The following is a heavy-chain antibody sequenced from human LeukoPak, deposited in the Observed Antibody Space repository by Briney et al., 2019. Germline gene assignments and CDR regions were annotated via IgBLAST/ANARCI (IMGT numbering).Heavy chain of an antibody. CDR2: IVPIFGTA. V-gene: IGHV1-69*13. CDR3: ARDPTLNYYDSSGYSYYFDY. D-gene: IGHD3-22*01. CDR1: GGTFSSYA. Sequence: ASVKVSCKASGGTFSSYAISWVRQAPGQGLEWMGGIVPIFGTANYAQKFQGRVTITADESTSTACMELSSLRSEDTAVYYCARDPTLNYYDSSGYSYYFDYWGQGTLVTVSS. J-gene: IGHJ4*02.